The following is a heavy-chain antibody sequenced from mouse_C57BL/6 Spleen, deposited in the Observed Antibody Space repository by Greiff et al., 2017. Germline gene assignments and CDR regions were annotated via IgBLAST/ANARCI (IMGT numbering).Heavy chain of an antibody. V-gene: IGHV1-69*01. J-gene: IGHJ4*01. CDR1: GYTFTSYW. CDR3: ASLYINGAMDY. CDR2: IDPSDSYT. D-gene: IGHD1-3*01. Sequence: VQLQQPGAELVMPGASVKLSCKASGYTFTSYWMHWVKQRPGQGLEWIGEIDPSDSYTNYNQKFKGKSTLTVDKSSSTAYMQLSSLTSEDSAVYYCASLYINGAMDYWGQGTSVTVSS.